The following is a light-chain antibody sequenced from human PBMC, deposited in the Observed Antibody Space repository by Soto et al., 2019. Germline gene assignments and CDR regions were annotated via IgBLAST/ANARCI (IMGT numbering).Light chain of an antibody. CDR1: HSLVHSDGNTY. J-gene: IGKJ4*01. V-gene: IGKV2-24*01. CDR3: MKNTQFQLT. CDR2: RVS. Sequence: EIVMTQCPLSSSVILVQRASLSCVCSHSLVHSDGNTYLSWLNVGPGQYPRPLIYRVSDRFPGVPDRFTGSGAETNVTLKISRVEAEEGGTDYGMKNTQFQLTFGGGNQVDI.